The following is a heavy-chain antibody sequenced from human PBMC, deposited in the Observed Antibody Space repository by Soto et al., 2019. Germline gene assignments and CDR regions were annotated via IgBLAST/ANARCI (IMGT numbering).Heavy chain of an antibody. J-gene: IGHJ4*02. D-gene: IGHD5-18*01. Sequence: GGSLRLSCAASGFTFGSYAMSWVRQAPGKGLEWVSAISGSGGSTYYADSVKGRFTISRDDSKNTLYLQMNSLRAEDTAVYYCARDAHSLGYSYGNELDYWGQGTLVTVSS. CDR3: ARDAHSLGYSYGNELDY. V-gene: IGHV3-23*01. CDR1: GFTFGSYA. CDR2: ISGSGGST.